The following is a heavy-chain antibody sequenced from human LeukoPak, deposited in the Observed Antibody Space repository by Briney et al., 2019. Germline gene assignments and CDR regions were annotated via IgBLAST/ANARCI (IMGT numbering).Heavy chain of an antibody. D-gene: IGHD4-23*01. CDR3: ARDTVDDAFDI. CDR1: GGSISSYY. J-gene: IGHJ3*02. V-gene: IGHV4-59*01. CDR2: IYYSGST. Sequence: SETLSLTCTVSGGSISSYYWSWIRQPPGKGLEWIGYIYYSGSTNYNPSLKSRVTISVDTSKNQFSLKLSSVTAAGTAVYYCARDTVDDAFDIWGQGTMVTVSS.